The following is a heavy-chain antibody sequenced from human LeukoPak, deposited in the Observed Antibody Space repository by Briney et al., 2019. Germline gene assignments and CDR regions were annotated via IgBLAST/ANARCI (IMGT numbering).Heavy chain of an antibody. CDR1: GFTFSNYA. CDR2: ISWNSGSI. J-gene: IGHJ4*02. D-gene: IGHD2-21*02. CDR3: ARVTHSGGDWRHDY. Sequence: PGRSLRLSCAASGFTFSNYAIHWVRQAPGKGLEWVSGISWNSGSIGYADSVKGRFTISRDNAKNSLYLQMNSLRAEDTAVYYCARVTHSGGDWRHDYWGQGTLVTVSS. V-gene: IGHV3-9*01.